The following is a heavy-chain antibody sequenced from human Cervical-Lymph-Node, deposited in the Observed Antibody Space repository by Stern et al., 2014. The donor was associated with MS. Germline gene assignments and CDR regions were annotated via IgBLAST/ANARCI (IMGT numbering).Heavy chain of an antibody. CDR3: AKDRAQSIAGAGTIDY. V-gene: IGHV3-23*04. D-gene: IGHD6-19*01. CDR1: GFTFNTYA. J-gene: IGHJ4*02. Sequence: EVQLVESGGGLVQPGGSLRLSCAASGFTFNTYAMSWVRQAPGKGLERVSVISGSGGSTYDADSVKGRFTISRDNSRNKLFLQMKSLRVEDTAVYYCAKDRAQSIAGAGTIDYWGQGTLVIVSS. CDR2: ISGSGGST.